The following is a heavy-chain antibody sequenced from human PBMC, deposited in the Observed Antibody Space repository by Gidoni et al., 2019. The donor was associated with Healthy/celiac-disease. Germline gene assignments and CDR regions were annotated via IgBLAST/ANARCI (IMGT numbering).Heavy chain of an antibody. CDR3: ARASDGYSPFFDI. J-gene: IGHJ3*02. CDR1: GFTFSSYW. V-gene: IGHV3-7*01. CDR2: IKQDGSEK. Sequence: EVQLVESGGGLVQPGGSLRLSCAASGFTFSSYWMSWVRQAPGKGLEWVANIKQDGSEKYYVDSVKGRFTISRDNAKNSLYLQMNSLRAEDTAVYYCARASDGYSPFFDIWGQGTMVTVSS. D-gene: IGHD5-18*01.